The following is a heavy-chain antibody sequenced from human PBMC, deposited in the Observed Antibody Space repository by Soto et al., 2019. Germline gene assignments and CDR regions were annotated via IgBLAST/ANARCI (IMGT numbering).Heavy chain of an antibody. CDR3: ARRQLAVVFQHTALDI. CDR1: GGSISSYY. CDR2: IYYSGST. J-gene: IGHJ3*02. V-gene: IGHV4-59*01. D-gene: IGHD2-15*01. Sequence: TLSLTCAVSGGSISSYYWSWIRQPPGKGLEWIGYIYYSGSTNYNPSLKSRVTISVDTSKNQFSLKLSSVTAADTAVYYCARRQLAVVFQHTALDIRAQGTMVTVSS.